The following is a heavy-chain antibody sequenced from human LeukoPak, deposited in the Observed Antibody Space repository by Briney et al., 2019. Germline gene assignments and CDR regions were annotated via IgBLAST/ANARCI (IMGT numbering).Heavy chain of an antibody. CDR1: GYTFTSYY. CDR3: AKERITMVRGVIVRFDP. Sequence: ASVKVSCKASGYTFTSYYMHWVRQAPGQGLEWMGIINPSGGSTSYAQKFQGRVTMTRDTSTSTVYMELSSLRAEDTAVYYCAKERITMVRGVIVRFDPWGQGTLVTVSS. CDR2: INPSGGST. V-gene: IGHV1-46*01. J-gene: IGHJ5*02. D-gene: IGHD3-10*01.